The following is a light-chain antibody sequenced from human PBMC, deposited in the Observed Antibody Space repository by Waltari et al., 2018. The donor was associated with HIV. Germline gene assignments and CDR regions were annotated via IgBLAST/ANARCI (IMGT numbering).Light chain of an antibody. Sequence: EIIMAQSAATLPRSAGDTDRVSCRASENMTSQYLAWYQQKSGQAPRLLLFGASTRNPGVPERFGGAGSGADFTLTVSRLEPEDFALYFCQQYAASPYTFGQGT. V-gene: IGKV3-20*01. CDR2: GAS. CDR1: ENMTSQY. J-gene: IGKJ2*01. CDR3: QQYAASPYT.